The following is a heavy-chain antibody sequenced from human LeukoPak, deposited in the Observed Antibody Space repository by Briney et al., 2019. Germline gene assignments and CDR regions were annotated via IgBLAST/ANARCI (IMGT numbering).Heavy chain of an antibody. V-gene: IGHV4-39*01. CDR1: GGSISSSSYY. Sequence: PSETLSLTCTVSGGSISSSSYYWGWIRQPPGKGLEWIGSIYYSGSTYYNPSLKSRVTISVDTSKNQFSLKLSSVTAADTAAYYCARPIKLRYFDWSRRNNWFDPWGQGTLVTVSS. J-gene: IGHJ5*02. D-gene: IGHD3-9*01. CDR2: IYYSGST. CDR3: ARPIKLRYFDWSRRNNWFDP.